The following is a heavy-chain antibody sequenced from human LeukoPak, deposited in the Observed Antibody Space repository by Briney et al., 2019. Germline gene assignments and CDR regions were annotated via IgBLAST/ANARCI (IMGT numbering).Heavy chain of an antibody. D-gene: IGHD3-3*01. J-gene: IGHJ4*02. CDR2: ISSSSSYI. V-gene: IGHV3-21*01. CDR1: GFTFSSYS. Sequence: PGGSLRLSCAASGFTFSSYSMNWVRRAPGKGLEWVSSISSSSSYIYYADSVKGRFTISRDNSKNTLYLQMNSLRAEDTAVYYCARPQYDFWSGFYYYFDYWGQGTLVTVSS. CDR3: ARPQYDFWSGFYYYFDY.